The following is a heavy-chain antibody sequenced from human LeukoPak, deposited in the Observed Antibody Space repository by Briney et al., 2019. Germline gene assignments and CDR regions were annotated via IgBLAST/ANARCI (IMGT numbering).Heavy chain of an antibody. Sequence: QAGGSLRLSCAASGFTFSSYAMSWVRQAPGKGLEWVSYISDSGGSTYYADSVKGRLTISRDNSKNTLYLQMNSLRAEDTAVYYCTTDRYYDNSELQFQHWGQGTLVTVSS. V-gene: IGHV3-23*01. J-gene: IGHJ1*01. D-gene: IGHD3-22*01. CDR3: TTDRYYDNSELQFQH. CDR2: ISDSGGST. CDR1: GFTFSSYA.